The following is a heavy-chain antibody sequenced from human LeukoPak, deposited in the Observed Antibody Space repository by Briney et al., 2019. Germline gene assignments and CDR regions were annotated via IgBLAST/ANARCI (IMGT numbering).Heavy chain of an antibody. V-gene: IGHV3-74*01. Sequence: GGSLRLSCAASGFTFSSYWMHWVRQVPGKGLVWVSRINSDGSTTPYADSVKGRFTISRDNAKNTLYLQMNSLRAEDTAVFYCARGIATSYSYTLNYGGQGTLVTVSS. D-gene: IGHD2-15*01. CDR2: INSDGSTT. CDR1: GFTFSSYW. CDR3: ARGIATSYSYTLNY. J-gene: IGHJ4*02.